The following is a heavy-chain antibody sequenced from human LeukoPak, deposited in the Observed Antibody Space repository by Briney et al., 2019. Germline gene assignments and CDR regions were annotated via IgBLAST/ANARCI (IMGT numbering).Heavy chain of an antibody. CDR1: GYTFTGYY. CDR3: ATSYGDYPSDYYYGMDV. D-gene: IGHD4-17*01. J-gene: IGHJ6*02. CDR2: INPNSGGT. V-gene: IGHV1-2*04. Sequence: GASVKVSCKASGYTFTGYYMHWVRRAPGQGLEWMGWINPNSGGTNYAQKFQGWVTMTRDTSISTAYMELSRLRSDDTAVYYCATSYGDYPSDYYYGMDVWGQGTTVTVSS.